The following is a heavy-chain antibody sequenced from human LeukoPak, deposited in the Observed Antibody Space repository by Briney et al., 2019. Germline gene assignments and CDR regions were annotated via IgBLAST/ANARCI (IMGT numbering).Heavy chain of an antibody. CDR1: GGTFSSYA. CDR3: ARGKSWELLAKNNYYYYMDV. D-gene: IGHD1-26*01. CDR2: IIPIFGTA. Sequence: ASVKVSCKASGGTFSSYAISWVRQAPGQGLEWMGGIIPIFGTANYAQKFQGRVTITADKSTSTAYMELSSLRSEDTAVYYCARGKSWELLAKNNYYYYMDVWGKGTTVTVSS. J-gene: IGHJ6*03. V-gene: IGHV1-69*06.